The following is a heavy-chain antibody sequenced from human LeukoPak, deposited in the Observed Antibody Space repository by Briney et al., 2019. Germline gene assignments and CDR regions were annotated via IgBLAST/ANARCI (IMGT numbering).Heavy chain of an antibody. J-gene: IGHJ4*02. V-gene: IGHV1-69*06. CDR2: IIPMSGTV. D-gene: IGHD3-22*01. CDR3: ARGRTGDSRGGHY. Sequence: SVKVSCKASGGTFSTFGISWVRQAPGQGLEWMGGIIPMSGTVNNAQKFQGRVTITADKSTGTAYMELSSLRSEDTAVYYCARGRTGDSRGGHYWGQGTLVTVSS. CDR1: GGTFSTFG.